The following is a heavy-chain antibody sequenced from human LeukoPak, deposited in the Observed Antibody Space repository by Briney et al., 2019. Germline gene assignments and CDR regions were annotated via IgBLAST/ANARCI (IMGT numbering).Heavy chain of an antibody. D-gene: IGHD6-13*01. CDR1: GFTFSSYV. CDR2: ITGSGGST. Sequence: QTGGSLRLSCAASGFTFSSYVMSWVRQAPGKGLEWVSGITGSGGSTYYADSVKGRFTISRDNSKNTLHLQMNSLRAEDTAVYYCAKSQQLVFFEHWGQGTLVTVSS. J-gene: IGHJ4*02. CDR3: AKSQQLVFFEH. V-gene: IGHV3-23*01.